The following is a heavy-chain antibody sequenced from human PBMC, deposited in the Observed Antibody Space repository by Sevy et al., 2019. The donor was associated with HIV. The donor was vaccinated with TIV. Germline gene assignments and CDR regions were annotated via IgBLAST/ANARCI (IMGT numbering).Heavy chain of an antibody. CDR3: AKSSLRFLEWLPPGIY. CDR1: GFTFSSYG. CDR2: IRYDGSNK. V-gene: IGHV3-30*02. J-gene: IGHJ4*02. Sequence: GGSLRLSCAASGFTFSSYGMHWVRQVPGKGLEWVAFIRYDGSNKYYADSVKGRFTISRDNSKNTLYLQMNSLRAEDTAVYYCAKSSLRFLEWLPPGIYWGQGTLVTVSS. D-gene: IGHD3-3*01.